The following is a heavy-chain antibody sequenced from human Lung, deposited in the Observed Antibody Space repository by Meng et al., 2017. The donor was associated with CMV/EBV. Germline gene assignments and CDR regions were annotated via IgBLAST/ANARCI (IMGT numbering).Heavy chain of an antibody. Sequence: SLKISXAASGFTFSSHGMHWVRQAPGRGLEWVAVISYDGSNKYSADSVKGRFTISRDNSKNTLYLQMNSLRNEDTAVYYCARATFHYYGSGHYFDYWGQGXLVTVSS. CDR2: ISYDGSNK. CDR1: GFTFSSHG. J-gene: IGHJ4*02. D-gene: IGHD3-10*01. CDR3: ARATFHYYGSGHYFDY. V-gene: IGHV3-30-3*01.